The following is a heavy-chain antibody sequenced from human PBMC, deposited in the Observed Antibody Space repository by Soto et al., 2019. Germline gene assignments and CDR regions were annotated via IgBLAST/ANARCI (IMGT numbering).Heavy chain of an antibody. CDR3: ARAGYYYESSGYYPGDY. CDR1: GYSFTSYA. CDR2: INAGNGNT. D-gene: IGHD3-22*01. J-gene: IGHJ4*02. Sequence: QVQLVQSGAEEKKPGASVKVSCKASGYSFTSYAIHWMRQAPGQRLEWMGWINAGNGNTKVPQKFQRRVTFTRDTSASTVYMEVSSLSSEATAVYYCARAGYYYESSGYYPGDYWGPGTLVTVSS. V-gene: IGHV1-3*05.